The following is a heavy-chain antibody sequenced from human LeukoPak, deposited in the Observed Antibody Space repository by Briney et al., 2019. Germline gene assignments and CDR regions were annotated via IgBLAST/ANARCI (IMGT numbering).Heavy chain of an antibody. D-gene: IGHD5-12*01. CDR1: GFTFSSYG. V-gene: IGHV3-30*18. CDR2: ISYDGRKK. J-gene: IGHJ5*02. Sequence: PGGSLRLSCAASGFTFSSYGMHWVRQAPGKGLEWVTVISYDGRKKNYVDSVKGRFTISRDNYKNTVYLQMNSLRAEDTAVYYCAKDGFPRGYSGNGNWFDPWGQGTLVTVSS. CDR3: AKDGFPRGYSGNGNWFDP.